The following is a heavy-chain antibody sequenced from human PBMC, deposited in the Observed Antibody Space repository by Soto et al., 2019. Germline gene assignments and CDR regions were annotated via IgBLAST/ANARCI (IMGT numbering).Heavy chain of an antibody. Sequence: SVKVSCKASGGTFSSYAISWVRQAPGQGLEWMGGIIPIFGTANYAQKFQGRVTITADESTSTAYMELSSLRSEDTAVYYCANWNQPYYYYGMDVWGQGTTVTVSS. CDR1: GGTFSSYA. J-gene: IGHJ6*02. V-gene: IGHV1-69*13. CDR2: IIPIFGTA. D-gene: IGHD1-1*01. CDR3: ANWNQPYYYYGMDV.